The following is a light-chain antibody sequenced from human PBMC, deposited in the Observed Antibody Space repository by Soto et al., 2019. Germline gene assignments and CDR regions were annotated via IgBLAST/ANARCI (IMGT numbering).Light chain of an antibody. CDR2: EVT. Sequence: QSALTQPASVSGSPGQSITISCTGTSSDVGAYNYVSWFKQHPGEAPKLMIYEVTNRPSGVSSRFSGSKSGNTASLTISGLQAEDEADYYCSSYTSSSTVVFGGGTQLTVL. CDR3: SSYTSSSTVV. CDR1: SSDVGAYNY. V-gene: IGLV2-14*01. J-gene: IGLJ7*01.